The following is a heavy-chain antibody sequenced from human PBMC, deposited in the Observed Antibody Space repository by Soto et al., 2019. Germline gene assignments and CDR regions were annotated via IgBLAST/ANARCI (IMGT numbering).Heavy chain of an antibody. CDR1: AFTFSSYA. V-gene: IGHV3-23*01. J-gene: IGHJ3*02. Sequence: HPGGCLRLCCAASAFTFSSYAMSWVRQAPGKGLEWVSAISGSGGSTYYADSVKGRFTIYRDNSKNTLYLQMNSLRAEDTAVYYCAKKGNYHDAFDIWGQGTMVTV. CDR2: ISGSGGST. CDR3: AKKGNYHDAFDI. D-gene: IGHD3-10*01.